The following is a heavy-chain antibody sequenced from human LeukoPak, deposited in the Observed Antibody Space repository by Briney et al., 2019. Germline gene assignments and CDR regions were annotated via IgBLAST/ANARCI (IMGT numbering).Heavy chain of an antibody. J-gene: IGHJ4*02. CDR3: ARDGNWNDVSTTGLDY. D-gene: IGHD1-20*01. Sequence: PSETLSLTCTVSGGSISSSSYYWGWIRQPPGKGLEWIGSIYYSGSTYYNPSLKSRVTISVDTSKNQFSLKLSSVTAADTAVYYCARDGNWNDVSTTGLDYWGQGTLVTASS. CDR2: IYYSGST. V-gene: IGHV4-39*07. CDR1: GGSISSSSYY.